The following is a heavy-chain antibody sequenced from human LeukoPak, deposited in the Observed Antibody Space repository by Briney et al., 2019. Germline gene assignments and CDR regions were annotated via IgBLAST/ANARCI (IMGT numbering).Heavy chain of an antibody. J-gene: IGHJ6*03. CDR2: IYPGDSNT. D-gene: IGHD5-18*01. Sequence: GESLKISCKGSGYSFTSYWIGWVRQMPGKGLEWMGIIYPGDSNTRYSPSFQGQVTISADKSISTAYLQWSSLKASDTAMYYCARQGSGYSPTYYYYMDVWGKGTTVTVSS. V-gene: IGHV5-51*01. CDR3: ARQGSGYSPTYYYYMDV. CDR1: GYSFTSYW.